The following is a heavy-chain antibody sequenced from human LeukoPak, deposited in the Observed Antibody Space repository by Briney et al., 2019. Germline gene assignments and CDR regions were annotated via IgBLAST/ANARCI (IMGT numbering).Heavy chain of an antibody. CDR3: AKGGWWLYYLDY. D-gene: IGHD2-15*01. J-gene: IGHJ4*02. CDR2: IICSGREI. CDR1: GFTFSTFA. V-gene: IGHV3-23*01. Sequence: GGSLRLSCAASGFTFSTFAMRWVRQAPGKGLQWVSAIICSGREIFYRDSVKGRFTISRDNSKNTLYLQVDSVRAEDTAVYYWAKGGWWLYYLDYWGQGALVAVSS.